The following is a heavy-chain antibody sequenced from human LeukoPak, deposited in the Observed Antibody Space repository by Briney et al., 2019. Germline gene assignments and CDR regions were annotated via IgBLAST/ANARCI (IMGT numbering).Heavy chain of an antibody. D-gene: IGHD3-10*01. Sequence: KASETLSLTCTVSGGSISSDEYYWSWIRQHPGKGLEWIGYIHYSGSTYYNPSLKSRLTRSVDTSKNQFSLKLSSVTAADTAVYYCARRRSYNWYFDLWGRGTLVTVSS. CDR2: IHYSGST. J-gene: IGHJ2*01. CDR1: GGSISSDEYY. CDR3: ARRRSYNWYFDL. V-gene: IGHV4-31*03.